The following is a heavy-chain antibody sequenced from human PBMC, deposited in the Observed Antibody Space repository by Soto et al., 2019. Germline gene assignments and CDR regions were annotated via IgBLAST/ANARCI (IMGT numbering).Heavy chain of an antibody. J-gene: IGHJ3*02. V-gene: IGHV3-30*18. CDR2: ISYDGSNK. CDR3: AKGSVYGDYDAFDI. D-gene: IGHD4-17*01. CDR1: GFTFSSYG. Sequence: LRLSCAAAGFTFSSYGRHWVRQAPGKGLEWVAVISYDGSNKYYADSVKGRFTISRDNSKNTLYLQMNSLRAEDTAVYYCAKGSVYGDYDAFDIWGQGTMVTVSS.